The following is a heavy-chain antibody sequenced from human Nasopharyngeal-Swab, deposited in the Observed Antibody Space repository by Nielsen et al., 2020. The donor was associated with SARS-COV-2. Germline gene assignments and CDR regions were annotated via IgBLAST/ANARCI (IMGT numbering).Heavy chain of an antibody. CDR1: GFTFSSYW. V-gene: IGHV3-7*01. D-gene: IGHD3-10*01. CDR3: AREEITMVRGVIILDWFDP. Sequence: GESLKISCAASGFTFSSYWMSWVRQAPGKGLEWVANIKQDGSEKYYADSVKGRFTISRDNAKNSLYLQMNSLRAEDTAVYYCAREEITMVRGVIILDWFDPWGQGTLVTVSS. J-gene: IGHJ5*02. CDR2: IKQDGSEK.